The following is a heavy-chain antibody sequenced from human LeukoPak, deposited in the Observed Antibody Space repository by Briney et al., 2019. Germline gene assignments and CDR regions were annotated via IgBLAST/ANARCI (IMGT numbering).Heavy chain of an antibody. J-gene: IGHJ3*02. CDR1: GYTFTSYG. Sequence: ASVKVSCKASGYTFTSYGISWVRQAPGQGLEWMGWISAYNGNTNYAQKLQGRVTMTTDTSTSTAYMELRSLRSDDTAVYYCARDRSVPRDFWSGYYIGDAFDIWGQGTMVTVSS. V-gene: IGHV1-18*01. D-gene: IGHD3-3*01. CDR2: ISAYNGNT. CDR3: ARDRSVPRDFWSGYYIGDAFDI.